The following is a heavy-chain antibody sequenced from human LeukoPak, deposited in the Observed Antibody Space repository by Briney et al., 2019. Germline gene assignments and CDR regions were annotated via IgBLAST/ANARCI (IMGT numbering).Heavy chain of an antibody. Sequence: GGSLRLSCAASGFTFSSYSMNWVRQAPGKGLEWVSSISSSSSYIYYADSVKGRFTISRDNAKNSLYLQMNSLRAEDTAVYYCAREGARYCSGGSCFGTRYYFDYWGQGTLVTVSS. D-gene: IGHD2-15*01. CDR1: GFTFSSYS. CDR2: ISSSSSYI. V-gene: IGHV3-21*01. J-gene: IGHJ4*02. CDR3: AREGARYCSGGSCFGTRYYFDY.